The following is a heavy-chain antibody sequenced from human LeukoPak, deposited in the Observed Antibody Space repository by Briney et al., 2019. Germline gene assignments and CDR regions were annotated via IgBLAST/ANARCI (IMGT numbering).Heavy chain of an antibody. Sequence: NPSETLSLTCTVSGGSISGYYWSWLRQPPGKGLDWIGYIYYSGSTNYNPSLKSRVTISIDTSKNQFSLKLSSVTAADTAVYYCARRDSSGWYDYFDYWGQGTLVTVSS. J-gene: IGHJ4*02. D-gene: IGHD6-19*01. CDR2: IYYSGST. V-gene: IGHV4-59*08. CDR1: GGSISGYY. CDR3: ARRDSSGWYDYFDY.